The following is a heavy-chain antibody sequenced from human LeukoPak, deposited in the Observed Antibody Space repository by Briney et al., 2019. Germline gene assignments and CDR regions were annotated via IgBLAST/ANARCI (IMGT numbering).Heavy chain of an antibody. CDR1: GFTFNHYG. CDR2: IRYDGSNK. D-gene: IGHD6-13*01. V-gene: IGHV3-30*02. Sequence: GGSLRLSCAGSGFTFNHYGMHWVRQAPGKGLEWVSFIRYDGSNKYYADSVKGRFTISRDNSKNTLYLQMNSLRAEDTAVYYCAKDNLEKQLVPLTVVYWGQGTLVTVSS. CDR3: AKDNLEKQLVPLTVVY. J-gene: IGHJ4*02.